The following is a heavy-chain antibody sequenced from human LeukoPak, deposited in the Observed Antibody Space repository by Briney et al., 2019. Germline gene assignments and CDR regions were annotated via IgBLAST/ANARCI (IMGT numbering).Heavy chain of an antibody. V-gene: IGHV1-2*02. CDR1: GGTFSSYA. D-gene: IGHD1-26*01. CDR3: ASAPRGANAPNFDY. Sequence: ASVKVSCKASGGTFSSYAISWVRQAPGQGLEWMGWINPNSGGTNYAQKFQGRVTMTRDTSISTAYMELSRLRSDDTAVYYCASAPRGANAPNFDYWGQGTLVTVSS. CDR2: INPNSGGT. J-gene: IGHJ4*02.